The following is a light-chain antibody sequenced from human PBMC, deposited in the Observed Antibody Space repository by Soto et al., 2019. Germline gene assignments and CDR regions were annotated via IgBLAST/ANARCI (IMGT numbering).Light chain of an antibody. CDR1: QSVSSN. Sequence: EIVMTQSPATLSGSPGERATLSCRASQSVSSNLAWYQQKPGQAPRLLIYGASTRATGIPARFSGSGSGTEFTLTISSLQSEDFEVYYCQQYNNWPGTFGQGTKVDIX. J-gene: IGKJ1*01. CDR2: GAS. V-gene: IGKV3-15*01. CDR3: QQYNNWPGT.